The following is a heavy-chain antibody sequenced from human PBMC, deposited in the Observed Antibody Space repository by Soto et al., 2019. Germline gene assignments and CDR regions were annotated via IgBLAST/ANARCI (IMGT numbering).Heavy chain of an antibody. CDR2: INHSGST. J-gene: IGHJ6*02. D-gene: IGHD6-13*01. V-gene: IGHV4-34*01. Sequence: SETLSLTCAVYGGSFSGYYWSWIRQPPGKGLEWIGEINHSGSTNYNPSLKSRVTISVDTSKNQFSLKLSSVTAADTAVYYCARAGEYSSSWYLTYYGMDGWGQGTTVTVSS. CDR1: GGSFSGYY. CDR3: ARAGEYSSSWYLTYYGMDG.